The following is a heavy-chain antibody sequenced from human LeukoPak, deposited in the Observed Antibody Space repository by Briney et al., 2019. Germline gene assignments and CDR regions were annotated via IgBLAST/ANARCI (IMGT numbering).Heavy chain of an antibody. CDR2: ISGSGASI. CDR1: GFTFSSHA. D-gene: IGHD6-13*01. CDR3: AKSSSWYRLEY. V-gene: IGHV3-23*01. J-gene: IGHJ4*02. Sequence: GGSLRLSCAASGFTFSSHALSWVRQAPGKGLEWVSIISGSGASIYHVDSVKGRFTISRDNSKDTLYLQMNSLRVDDTAIYYCAKSSSWYRLEYWGQGTLVTVSA.